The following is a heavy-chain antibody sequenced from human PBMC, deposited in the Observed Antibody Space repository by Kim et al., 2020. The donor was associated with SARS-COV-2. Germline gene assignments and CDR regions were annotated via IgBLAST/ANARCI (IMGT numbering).Heavy chain of an antibody. V-gene: IGHV4-39*07. Sequence: SETLSLTCTVSGCSISSISYYWGWILQPPVKGLEWIGSIYYIGSTYYNPSLKSRITISVETSKNQFSLKLSSVTAADTAVYYCARVPGVTLVLRYFDWLLYFDNWGQGPLLTVSS. J-gene: IGHJ4*02. CDR3: ARVPGVTLVLRYFDWLLYFDN. D-gene: IGHD3-9*01. CDR2: IYYIGST. CDR1: GCSISSISYY.